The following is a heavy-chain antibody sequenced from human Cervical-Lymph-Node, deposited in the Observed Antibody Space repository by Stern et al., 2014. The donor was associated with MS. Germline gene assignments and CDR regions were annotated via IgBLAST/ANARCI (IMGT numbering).Heavy chain of an antibody. V-gene: IGHV3-33*01. CDR1: GFTFSSYG. CDR2: IGYDGSNK. J-gene: IGHJ4*02. Sequence: VQLEESGGGVVQPGRSLRLSCAASGFTFSSYGMHWVRQAPGKGLEWVAVIGYDGSNKYYADSVKGRFTISRDNSKNTLYLQMNSLRAEDTAVYYCARDGGTTRDFDYWGQGTLVTVSS. D-gene: IGHD4-17*01. CDR3: ARDGGTTRDFDY.